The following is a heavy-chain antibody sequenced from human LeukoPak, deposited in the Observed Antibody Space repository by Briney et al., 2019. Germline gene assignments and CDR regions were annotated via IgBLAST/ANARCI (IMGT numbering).Heavy chain of an antibody. CDR1: GYTFTSYG. D-gene: IGHD5/OR15-5a*01. J-gene: IGHJ5*02. CDR2: ISAYNGNT. CDR3: ARVVSVRPPMNWFDP. V-gene: IGHV1-18*01. Sequence: GASVKVSCKASGYTFTSYGISWVRQAPGQGREWMGWISAYNGNTNYAQKLQGRVTMTTDTSTSTAYMELRSLRSDDTAVYYCARVVSVRPPMNWFDPWGQGTLVTVSS.